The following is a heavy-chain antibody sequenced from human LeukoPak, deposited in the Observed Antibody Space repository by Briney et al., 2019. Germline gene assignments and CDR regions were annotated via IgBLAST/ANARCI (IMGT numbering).Heavy chain of an antibody. V-gene: IGHV3-21*01. CDR2: ISSSSSYI. J-gene: IGHJ4*02. CDR3: ARAKSSSGWYYFDY. Sequence: NPGGSLRLSCAASGFTFEDYGMSWVRQAPGKGLEWVSSISSSSSYIYYADSVKGRFTISRDNAKNSLYLQMNSLRAEDTAVYYCARAKSSSGWYYFDYWGQGTLVTVSS. D-gene: IGHD6-19*01. CDR1: GFTFEDYG.